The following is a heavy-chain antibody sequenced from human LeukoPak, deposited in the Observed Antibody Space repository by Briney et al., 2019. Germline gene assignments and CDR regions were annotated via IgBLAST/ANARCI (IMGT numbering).Heavy chain of an antibody. V-gene: IGHV4-59*01. D-gene: IGHD1-1*01. CDR3: ARGNFATYA. J-gene: IGHJ5*02. CDR1: GGSISSYY. Sequence: SETLSLTCTVSGGSISSYYWSWIRQPPGKGLEWIGYIYYSGSTNYNPSLKSRVTISVDTSKNQFSLKLSSVTAADTAVYYCARGNFATYALGQGTLVTVSS. CDR2: IYYSGST.